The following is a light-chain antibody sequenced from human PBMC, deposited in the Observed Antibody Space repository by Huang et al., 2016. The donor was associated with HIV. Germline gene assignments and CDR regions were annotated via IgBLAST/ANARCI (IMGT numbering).Light chain of an antibody. CDR2: YAS. Sequence: EIVLTQSPDFQSVTPKEKITITFRASQNIGNSLHWYQQKPDQSPQLLIKYASQTISGVPSRFSGSGSGTDFTLTINTPEAGDAATYYCHQSSSLPYTFGQGTKLEIK. V-gene: IGKV6-21*02. CDR3: HQSSSLPYT. J-gene: IGKJ2*01. CDR1: QNIGNS.